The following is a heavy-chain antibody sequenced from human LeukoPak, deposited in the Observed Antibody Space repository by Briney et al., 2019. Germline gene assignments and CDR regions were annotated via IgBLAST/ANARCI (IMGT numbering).Heavy chain of an antibody. V-gene: IGHV4-39*01. J-gene: IGHJ4*02. CDR3: ARLQYYYDSNGYYSLYYFDY. D-gene: IGHD3-22*01. CDR1: GDSISSSSYY. Sequence: PSETLSLTCTVSGDSISSSSYYWGWIRQPPGKGLEWIGNIYYSGSTYYNPSLKSRLTISLDTSKNQFSLTLSSVTAADTAVYYCARLQYYYDSNGYYSLYYFDYWGQGTVVTVSS. CDR2: IYYSGST.